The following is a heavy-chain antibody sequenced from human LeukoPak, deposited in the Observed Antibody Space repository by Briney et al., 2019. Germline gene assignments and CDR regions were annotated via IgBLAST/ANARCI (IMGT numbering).Heavy chain of an antibody. V-gene: IGHV3-9*01. CDR3: AREMYRCSSTSCYNSGVSNYGMDV. CDR2: IGWNSGGI. J-gene: IGHJ6*02. CDR1: GFTFDDYA. D-gene: IGHD2-2*02. Sequence: QAGGSLRLSCAASGFTFDDYAMHWVRQAPGKGLEWVSGIGWNSGGIVYADSVKGRFTISRDNAKKSLYLQMNSLGAEDTAVYYCAREMYRCSSTSCYNSGVSNYGMDVWGQGTTVTVSS.